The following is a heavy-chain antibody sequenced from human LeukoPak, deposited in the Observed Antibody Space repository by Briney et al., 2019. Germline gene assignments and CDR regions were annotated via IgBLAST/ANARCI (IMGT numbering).Heavy chain of an antibody. J-gene: IGHJ4*02. CDR2: IWYDGSNK. Sequence: GRSLRLSCAASGFTFSSYGMHWVRQAPGKGLEWVAVIWYDGSNKYYADSVKGRFTISRDNSKNTLYLQMNSLRAEDTAVYYCARGSDIVATTPGSWGQGTLVTVSS. CDR3: ARGSDIVATTPGS. CDR1: GFTFSSYG. D-gene: IGHD5-12*01. V-gene: IGHV3-33*01.